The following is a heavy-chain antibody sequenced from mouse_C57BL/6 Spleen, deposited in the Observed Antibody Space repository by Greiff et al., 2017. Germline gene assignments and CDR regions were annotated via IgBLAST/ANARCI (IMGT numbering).Heavy chain of an antibody. V-gene: IGHV1-74*01. J-gene: IGHJ2*01. CDR3: AIGDYSNDVDY. CDR1: GYTFTSYW. Sequence: VQLQQPGAELVKPGASVKVSCKASGYTFTSYWMHWVKQRPGQGLEWIGRIHPSDSDNNYNQKFTGKATLTVDKSSSTAYMQLSSLTSEDSAVYYCAIGDYSNDVDYWGQGTTLTGSS. CDR2: IHPSDSDN. D-gene: IGHD2-12*01.